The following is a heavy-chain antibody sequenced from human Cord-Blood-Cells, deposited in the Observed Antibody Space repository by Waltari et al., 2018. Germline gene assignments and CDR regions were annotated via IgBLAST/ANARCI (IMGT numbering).Heavy chain of an antibody. CDR3: ARIYYGSGSYYDAFDI. Sequence: QVQLVQSGAEVKKPGASVKFSCRASGYTLTGYYMHWFAPAPGQGLEWMGWINPNSGGTNYAQKFQGRVTMTRDTSISTAYMELSRLRSDDTAVYYCARIYYGSGSYYDAFDIWGQGTMVTVSS. V-gene: IGHV1-2*02. J-gene: IGHJ3*02. D-gene: IGHD3-10*01. CDR1: GYTLTGYY. CDR2: INPNSGGT.